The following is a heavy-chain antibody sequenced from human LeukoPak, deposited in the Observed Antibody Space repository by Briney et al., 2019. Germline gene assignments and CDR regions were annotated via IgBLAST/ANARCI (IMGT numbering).Heavy chain of an antibody. J-gene: IGHJ2*01. V-gene: IGHV7-4-1*02. CDR3: ARAIPYPTHWYFDL. D-gene: IGHD1-1*01. CDR2: INTNTGNP. CDR1: GYTFTSYA. Sequence: ASVKVSCKASGYTFTSYAINWVRQAPGQGLEWMGWINTNTGNPTYAQGFTGRFVFSLDTSVSTAYLQISSLKAEDTAVYYCARAIPYPTHWYFDLWGRGTLVTVSS.